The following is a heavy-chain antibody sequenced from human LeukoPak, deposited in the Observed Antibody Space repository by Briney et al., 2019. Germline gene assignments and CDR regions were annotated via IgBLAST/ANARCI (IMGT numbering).Heavy chain of an antibody. CDR2: INHSGST. CDR3: ALRNGHSSSSGDY. CDR1: SGSFSGNY. V-gene: IGHV4-34*01. Sequence: PETLSLTCDVYSGSFSGNYWSWIRQPPGKGLEWIGEINHSGSTNYNPSLKSRVTLSVDTSKNQVSLKLTSVSAADQAVYYCALRNGHSSSSGDYWGQGTLVTVSS. D-gene: IGHD6-6*01. J-gene: IGHJ4*02.